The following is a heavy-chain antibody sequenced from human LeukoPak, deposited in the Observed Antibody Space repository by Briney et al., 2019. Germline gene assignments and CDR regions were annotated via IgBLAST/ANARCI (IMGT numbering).Heavy chain of an antibody. J-gene: IGHJ5*02. V-gene: IGHV4-39*01. CDR3: ARVFDDAYVDWFDP. D-gene: IGHD3-16*01. CDR2: ISNSGST. Sequence: SETLSLTCTVSGGSISSSSHYWGWIRQPPGKGLEWIGSISNSGSTYYNPSLKSRVTISVDTSNNQFSLKLSSVTAADTAVYYCARVFDDAYVDWFDPWGQGTLVTVSS. CDR1: GGSISSSSHY.